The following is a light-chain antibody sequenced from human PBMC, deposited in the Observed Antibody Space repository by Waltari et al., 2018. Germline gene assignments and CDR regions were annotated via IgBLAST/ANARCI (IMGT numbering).Light chain of an antibody. CDR1: QSVLYRSNNKNY. CDR3: QQYYNTPLT. J-gene: IGKJ4*01. CDR2: WAS. V-gene: IGKV4-1*01. Sequence: DIVMTQSPDSLAVSLGERATINCKSSQSVLYRSNNKNYLAWYQQKPGQPPKLLIYWASTRESGVPDRFSVSGSGTDFTLTISSLQAEDVAVYYCQQYYNTPLTFGGGTKVEIK.